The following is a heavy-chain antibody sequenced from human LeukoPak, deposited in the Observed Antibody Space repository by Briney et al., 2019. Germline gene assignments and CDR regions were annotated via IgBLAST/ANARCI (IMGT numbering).Heavy chain of an antibody. J-gene: IGHJ1*01. CDR1: GGSICISSYY. V-gene: IGHV4-39*01. CDR2: IYYSGST. Sequence: SETLSLTCTVSGGSICISSYYWGWIRQPPGKGLEWIGSIYYSGSTYYNPSLKSRVTISVDTSKNQFSLKLSSVTPADTAGYFCARLMEDYDSSDYYLWGQGTLVTVSS. D-gene: IGHD3-22*01. CDR3: ARLMEDYDSSDYYL.